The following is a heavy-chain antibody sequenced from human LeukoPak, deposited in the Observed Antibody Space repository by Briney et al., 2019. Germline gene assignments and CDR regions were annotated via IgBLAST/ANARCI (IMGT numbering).Heavy chain of an antibody. CDR2: IRYDGSNK. V-gene: IGHV3-30*02. CDR3: PNVSDDFWNDY. Sequence: PGGSLRLSCAASGFTFSSYGRHWVRQAPGKGREGVAFIRYDGSNKYYADSVNGRFTISRDNSKNTLYLQMNSPRAEETAVYYCPNVSDDFWNDYWGQGTLVTVSS. J-gene: IGHJ4*02. D-gene: IGHD3/OR15-3a*01. CDR1: GFTFSSYG.